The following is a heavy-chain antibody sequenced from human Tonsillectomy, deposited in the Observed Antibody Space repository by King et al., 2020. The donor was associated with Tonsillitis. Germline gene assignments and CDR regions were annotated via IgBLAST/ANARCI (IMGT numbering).Heavy chain of an antibody. D-gene: IGHD6-13*01. CDR1: GFTFSSYG. CDR3: ASGSSGYSSSWYPPGDAFAI. J-gene: IGHJ3*02. CDR2: IWYDGSNL. Sequence: VQLVESGGGVVQPGRSLRLSCVASGFTFSSYGMHWVRQAPGKGLEWVAVIWYDGSNLYYADSVRGRFTISRDNSKNTLYLQMNSLSAEDTAVYYCASGSSGYSSSWYPPGDAFAIWGQGTMVTVSS. V-gene: IGHV3-33*08.